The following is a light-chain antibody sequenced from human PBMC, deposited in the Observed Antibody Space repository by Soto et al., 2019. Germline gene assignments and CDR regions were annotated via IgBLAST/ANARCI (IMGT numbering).Light chain of an antibody. CDR2: GNN. V-gene: IGLV1-40*01. Sequence: QSVLTQPPSVSGAPGQRVTISCTGSNSDIGAGYDVHWYQQLPETAPKLVTYGNNRRPSGVPDRFSGSKSDTSASLAITGLQAEDEADYYCQSYDRSLSSYVFGTGTKVTVL. CDR3: QSYDRSLSSYV. J-gene: IGLJ1*01. CDR1: NSDIGAGYD.